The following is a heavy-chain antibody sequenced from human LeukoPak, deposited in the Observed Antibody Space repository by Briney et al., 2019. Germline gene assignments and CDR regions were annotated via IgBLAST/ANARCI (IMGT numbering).Heavy chain of an antibody. CDR1: GYTFPSYF. CDR3: ARTAARRFDY. J-gene: IGHJ4*02. D-gene: IGHD6-6*01. CDR2: INPTGGST. V-gene: IGHV1-46*01. Sequence: GASVKVSCKASGYTFPSYFMHWVRQAPGHGLEWMGIINPTGGSTTYAQKFQGRVTMTRDTSTSTVYMELSSLRSDDTAVYYCARTAARRFDYWGQGTLVTVSS.